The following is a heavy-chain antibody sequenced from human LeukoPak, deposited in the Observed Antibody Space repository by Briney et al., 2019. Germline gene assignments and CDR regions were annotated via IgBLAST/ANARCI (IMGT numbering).Heavy chain of an antibody. Sequence: WXRXXXXXXXXXVXGICFVASKKYYADSLKGRFTISRDNSKKTLYMQMNRLRDEDTGVYYCASHPPGSSWYGDFHHWGQGTLVTVSS. J-gene: IGHJ1*01. CDR3: ASHPPGSSWYGDFHH. CDR2: ICFVASKK. D-gene: IGHD6-13*01. V-gene: IGHV3-33*01.